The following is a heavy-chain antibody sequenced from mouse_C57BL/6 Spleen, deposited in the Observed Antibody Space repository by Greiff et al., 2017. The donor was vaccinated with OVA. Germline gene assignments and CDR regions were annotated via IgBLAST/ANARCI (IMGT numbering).Heavy chain of an antibody. D-gene: IGHD1-1*02. CDR3: ARDGALDY. J-gene: IGHJ2*01. Sequence: QVQLKESGPELVKPGASVKISCKASGYAFSSSWMNWVKQRPGKGLEWIGNINPSNGGTNYNEKFKSKATLTVDKSSSTAYMQLSSLTSEDSAVYYCARDGALDYWGQGTTLTVSS. CDR2: INPSNGGT. V-gene: IGHV1-82*01. CDR1: GYAFSSSW.